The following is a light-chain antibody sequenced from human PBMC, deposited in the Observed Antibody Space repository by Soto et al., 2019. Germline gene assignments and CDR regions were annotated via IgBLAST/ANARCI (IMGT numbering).Light chain of an antibody. CDR1: QSVRCW. J-gene: IGKJ4*01. V-gene: IGKV1-5*01. CDR3: QQYDNYPLT. Sequence: DTKMTHSSSALSASVGARVTLPLRASQSVRCWLAWYQHEPGRAPKFLIYAVSSLESGVPSRFSCSGSGTEFTLTISNLQPDDFATYYCQQYDNYPLTFGGGTKVDIK. CDR2: AVS.